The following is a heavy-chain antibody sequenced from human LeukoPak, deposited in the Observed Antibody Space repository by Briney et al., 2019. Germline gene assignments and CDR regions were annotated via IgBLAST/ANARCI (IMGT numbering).Heavy chain of an antibody. CDR3: ARRIAAAAAPYYFDY. D-gene: IGHD6-13*01. CDR2: INSDGSST. Sequence: GGSLRLSCAASGFTFSSYWMHWVRQAPGKGLLWVSRINSDGSSTSYADSVKGRFTISRDNAENTLYLQMNSLRAEDTAVYYCARRIAAAAAPYYFDYWGQGTLVTVSS. J-gene: IGHJ4*02. CDR1: GFTFSSYW. V-gene: IGHV3-74*01.